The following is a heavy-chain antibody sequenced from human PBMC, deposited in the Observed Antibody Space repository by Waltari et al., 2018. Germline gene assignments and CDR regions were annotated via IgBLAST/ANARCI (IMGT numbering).Heavy chain of an antibody. CDR1: GGSISSSSYY. CDR2: IYYSGST. CDR3: ARFWSGYYTRGTFDP. J-gene: IGHJ5*02. Sequence: QLQLQESGPGLVKPSETLSLTCTVSGGSISSSSYYWGWIRQPPGKGLEWIGSIYYSGSTYYNPSLKSRVTISVDTSKNQFSLKLSSVTAADTAVYYCARFWSGYYTRGTFDPWGQGTLVIVSS. D-gene: IGHD3-3*01. V-gene: IGHV4-39*01.